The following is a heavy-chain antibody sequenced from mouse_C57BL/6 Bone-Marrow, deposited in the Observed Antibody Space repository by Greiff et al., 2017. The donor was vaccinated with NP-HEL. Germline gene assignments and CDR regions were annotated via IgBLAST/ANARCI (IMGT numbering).Heavy chain of an antibody. CDR1: GYSITSGYY. CDR2: ISYDGSN. J-gene: IGHJ4*01. D-gene: IGHD1-1*01. Sequence: EVQLQESGPGLVKPSQSLSLTCSVTGYSITSGYYWNWIRQFPGNKLEWMGYISYDGSNNYNPSLKNRISITRDTSKNQFFLKLNSVTTEDTATYYCARVNYYYGSSYVDYYAMDYWGQGTSVTVSS. V-gene: IGHV3-6*01. CDR3: ARVNYYYGSSYVDYYAMDY.